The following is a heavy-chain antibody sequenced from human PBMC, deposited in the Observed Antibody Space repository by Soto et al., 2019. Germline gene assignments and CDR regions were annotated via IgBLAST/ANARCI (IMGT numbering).Heavy chain of an antibody. V-gene: IGHV4-39*01. J-gene: IGHJ6*02. D-gene: IGHD3-10*01. Sequence: SETLSLTCTVSGGSIGSSSYYWGWNRQPPGKGLEWIGSIYYSGSAYYNPSLKSRVTISVDTSKNQFSLKLSSVTAADTAVYYCASGERPVYYYGMDVWGPGTTVTVSS. CDR3: ASGERPVYYYGMDV. CDR2: IYYSGSA. CDR1: GGSIGSSSYY.